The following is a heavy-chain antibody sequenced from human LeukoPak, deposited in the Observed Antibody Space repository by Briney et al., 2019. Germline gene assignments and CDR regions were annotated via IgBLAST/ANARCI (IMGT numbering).Heavy chain of an antibody. J-gene: IGHJ4*02. CDR3: ARLTYGEKFEY. Sequence: PGGSLRLSCAASGFTVSGNYMSWVRQAPGKGLEWVSAISSDGNTYYADSVKGRFTIPRDNSKNTLLLQMNSLRAEDTAVYYCARLTYGEKFEYWGQGTLVTVSS. V-gene: IGHV3-53*01. D-gene: IGHD4-17*01. CDR1: GFTVSGNY. CDR2: ISSDGNT.